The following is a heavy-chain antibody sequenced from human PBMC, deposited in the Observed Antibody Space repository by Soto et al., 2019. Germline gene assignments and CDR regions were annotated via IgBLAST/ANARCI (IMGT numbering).Heavy chain of an antibody. CDR1: GGSISSGGYY. CDR3: ARCALEGYYYYGMDV. Sequence: SETLSLTCTVSGGSISSGGYYWSWIRQHPGKGLEWIGYIYYSGSTYYNPSLKSRVTISVDTSKNQFSLKLSSVTAADTAVYYYARCALEGYYYYGMDVWGQGTTVTVSS. J-gene: IGHJ6*02. CDR2: IYYSGST. D-gene: IGHD3-3*01. V-gene: IGHV4-31*03.